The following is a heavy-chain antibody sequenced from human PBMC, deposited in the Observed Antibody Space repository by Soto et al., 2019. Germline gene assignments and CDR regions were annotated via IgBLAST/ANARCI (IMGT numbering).Heavy chain of an antibody. V-gene: IGHV1-69*01. CDR3: ARALGERRFGAMDV. Sequence: QVQLVQSGAEVKKPASSVKVSCKASGDTFISYAISWVRQAPGQGPEWMGGLIPIFDTPKYAQKFQGRVTITADESTSTAYMELSSLKFEDTAVYYCARALGERRFGAMDVWGQGTTVTVSS. CDR1: GDTFISYA. D-gene: IGHD3-10*01. CDR2: LIPIFDTP. J-gene: IGHJ6*02.